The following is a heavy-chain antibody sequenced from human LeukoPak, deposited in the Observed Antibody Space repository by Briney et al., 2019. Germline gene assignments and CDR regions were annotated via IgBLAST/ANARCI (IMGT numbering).Heavy chain of an antibody. CDR3: AKDHIAARPGLGRTVLSQPVGY. V-gene: IGHV3-23*01. CDR2: ISGSGGST. CDR1: VFTFDDYG. J-gene: IGHJ4*02. D-gene: IGHD6-6*01. Sequence: GGSLRLSCAASVFTFDDYGMSWVRKAPGKGLEWVSAISGSGGSTYYADSVKGRFTISRDNSKNTLYLQMNSLRAEDTAVYYCAKDHIAARPGLGRTVLSQPVGYWGQGTLVTVSS.